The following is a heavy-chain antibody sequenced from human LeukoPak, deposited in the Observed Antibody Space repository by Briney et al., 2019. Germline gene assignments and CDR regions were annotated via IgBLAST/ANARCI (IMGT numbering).Heavy chain of an antibody. J-gene: IGHJ4*02. CDR3: ARDGFYDYVWGSYRYRGLFDY. Sequence: SGGSLRLSCAASGFTFSSYWMSWVRQAPGKGLEWVANIKQDGSEKYYVDSVKGRFTISRDKAKNSLYLQMNSLRAEDTAVYYCARDGFYDYVWGSYRYRGLFDYWGQGTLVTVSS. CDR2: IKQDGSEK. D-gene: IGHD3-16*02. V-gene: IGHV3-7*01. CDR1: GFTFSSYW.